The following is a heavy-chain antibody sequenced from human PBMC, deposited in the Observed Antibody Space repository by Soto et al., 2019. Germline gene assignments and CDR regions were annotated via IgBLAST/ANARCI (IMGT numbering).Heavy chain of an antibody. CDR2: IKQDGSEK. CDR3: ADVTTDGL. D-gene: IGHD4-17*01. Sequence: EVQLVESGGGLVQPGDSLRLSCAASGFTFSIYWMSWVRQAPGKGLEWVANIKQDGSEKYYVDSVKGRFTISRDNARNSLYLQMNSLRAEDTAVYYCADVTTDGLWGRGTLVTVSS. CDR1: GFTFSIYW. J-gene: IGHJ2*01. V-gene: IGHV3-7*01.